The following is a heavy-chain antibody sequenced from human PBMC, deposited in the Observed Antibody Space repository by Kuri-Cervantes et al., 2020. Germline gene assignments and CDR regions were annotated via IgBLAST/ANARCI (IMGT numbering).Heavy chain of an antibody. D-gene: IGHD3-22*01. V-gene: IGHV1-69*06. CDR3: ARGEAGVVITRGRFDP. CDR1: GGTFSSYA. Sequence: SVKVSCKASGGTFSSYAISWVRQAPGQGLEWMGGIIPIFGTANYAQKFQGRVTITADKSTSTAYMELSSLRSEDTAVYYCARGEAGVVITRGRFDPWGQGTLVTVSS. CDR2: IIPIFGTA. J-gene: IGHJ5*02.